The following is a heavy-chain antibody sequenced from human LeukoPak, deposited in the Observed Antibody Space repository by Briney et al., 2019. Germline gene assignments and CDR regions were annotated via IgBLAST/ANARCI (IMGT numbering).Heavy chain of an antibody. CDR1: GYSISSGYY. CDR3: ARVGSNNPGLFDY. D-gene: IGHD3-10*01. Sequence: PSETLSLTCTVSGYSISSGYYWGWIRQPPGKGLEWIGSIYHSGSTYYNPSLKSRVTISVDTSKNQFSLKLSSVTAADTAVYYCARVGSNNPGLFDYWGQGTLVTVSS. CDR2: IYHSGST. J-gene: IGHJ4*02. V-gene: IGHV4-38-2*02.